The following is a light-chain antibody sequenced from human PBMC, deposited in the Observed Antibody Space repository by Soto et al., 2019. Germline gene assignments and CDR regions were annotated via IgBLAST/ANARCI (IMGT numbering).Light chain of an antibody. CDR3: SSYTPSSTVV. CDR1: SSDVGVYKF. CDR2: EVT. V-gene: IGLV2-14*01. Sequence: QSALTQPASVSGSPGQSITISCTGTSSDVGVYKFVSWYQRHPGKAPKLMIYEVTNRPSGVSNRFSGSKSGNTASLTISGLQAEDEADYYCSSYTPSSTVVFGGGTKLTVL. J-gene: IGLJ2*01.